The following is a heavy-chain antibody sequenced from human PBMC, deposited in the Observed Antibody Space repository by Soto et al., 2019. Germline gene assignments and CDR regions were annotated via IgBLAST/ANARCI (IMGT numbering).Heavy chain of an antibody. CDR1: GGSISSSSYY. CDR3: ARLPVLYYYDSSGPLLGSHAFDI. J-gene: IGHJ3*02. Sequence: QLQLQESGPGLVKPSETLSLTCTVSGGSISSSSYYWGWIRQPPGKGLEWIGSIYYSGSTYYNPSLKSRVTISVDTSKNQYPLKLSSVPAADTAVYYCARLPVLYYYDSSGPLLGSHAFDIWGQGTMVTVSS. CDR2: IYYSGST. V-gene: IGHV4-39*01. D-gene: IGHD3-22*01.